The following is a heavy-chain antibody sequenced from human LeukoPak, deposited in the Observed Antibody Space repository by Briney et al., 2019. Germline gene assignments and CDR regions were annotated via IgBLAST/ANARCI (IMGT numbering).Heavy chain of an antibody. V-gene: IGHV4-39*01. CDR3: ARQTYYCDSSGYYYTFWYFDL. J-gene: IGHJ2*01. CDR1: GGSISSSSYY. D-gene: IGHD3-22*01. CDR2: IYYSGST. Sequence: SETLSLTCTVSGGSISSSSYYWGWIRQPPGKGLEWIGSIYYSGSTYYNPSLKSRVTISVDTSKNQFSLKLSSVTAADTAVYYCARQTYYCDSSGYYYTFWYFDLWGRGTLVTVSS.